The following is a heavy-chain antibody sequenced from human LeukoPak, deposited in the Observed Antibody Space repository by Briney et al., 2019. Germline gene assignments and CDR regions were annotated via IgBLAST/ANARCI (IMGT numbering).Heavy chain of an antibody. CDR3: VRAKSSRWSDY. Sequence: GGSLRLSCAASGFTVSSNYMSWVRQRPGTGLEWVSVIYSGGSTYYADSVKGRFTISRDNSKNTLYLQMNSLRADDTAVYYCVRAKSSRWSDYWGQGPLVTVSS. CDR2: IYSGGST. D-gene: IGHD6-13*01. CDR1: GFTVSSNY. J-gene: IGHJ4*02. V-gene: IGHV3-53*01.